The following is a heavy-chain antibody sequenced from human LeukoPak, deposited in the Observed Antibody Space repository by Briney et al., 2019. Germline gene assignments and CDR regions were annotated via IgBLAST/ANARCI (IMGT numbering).Heavy chain of an antibody. CDR1: GYTFTSYG. CDR3: ARAKDCSSTSCYGRNYYYYGMDV. D-gene: IGHD2-2*01. J-gene: IGHJ6*02. CDR2: ISAYNGNT. V-gene: IGHV1-18*01. Sequence: ASVKVSCKASGYTFTSYGISWVRQAPGQGLEWMGWISAYNGNTNYAQKLQGRVTMTTDTSTSTAYMELRSLRSDDTAVYYCARAKDCSSTSCYGRNYYYYGMDVWAKGPRSPSP.